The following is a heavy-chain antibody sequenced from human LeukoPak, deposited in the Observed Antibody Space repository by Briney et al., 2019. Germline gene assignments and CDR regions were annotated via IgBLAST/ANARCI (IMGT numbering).Heavy chain of an antibody. CDR2: INPNSGGT. V-gene: IGHV1-2*02. J-gene: IGHJ5*02. CDR3: ARGATRRFPTNWFDP. D-gene: IGHD3-16*01. Sequence: GASVKVSCKASGYTFTGYYMHWVRQAPGQGLEWMGWINPNSGGTNYAQKFQGRVTMTRDTSISTAYMELSRLRSDDTAVYYCARGATRRFPTNWFDPWGQGTLVTVSS. CDR1: GYTFTGYY.